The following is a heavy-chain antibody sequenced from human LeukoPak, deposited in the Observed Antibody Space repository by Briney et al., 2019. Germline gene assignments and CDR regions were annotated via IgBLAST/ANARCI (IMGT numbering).Heavy chain of an antibody. CDR3: AREGTGSYMDV. D-gene: IGHD1/OR15-1a*01. V-gene: IGHV3-30*03. CDR1: GFTFSSYG. CDR2: ISYDGSNK. Sequence: GRSLRLSCAASGFTFSSYGMHWVRQAPGKGLEWVAVISYDGSNKYYADSVKGRFTISRDNSKNTLYLQMNSLRAEDTAVYYCAREGTGSYMDVWGKGTTVTVSS. J-gene: IGHJ6*03.